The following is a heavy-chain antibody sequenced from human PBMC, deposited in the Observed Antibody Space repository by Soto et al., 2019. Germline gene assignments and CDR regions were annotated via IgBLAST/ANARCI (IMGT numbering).Heavy chain of an antibody. J-gene: IGHJ3*02. V-gene: IGHV4-31*03. Sequence: QVQLQESGPGLVKPSQTLSLNCSVSGVSINSGDYYWSWIRQHAGQGLEWIGYIFYSGTTFYNPSLKSRVTISIDASKNQFSLEMSSVTAADTAVYYCAKVRGHAFEIRGQGTMVTVSS. CDR1: GVSINSGDYY. CDR2: IFYSGTT. D-gene: IGHD3-10*01. CDR3: AKVRGHAFEI.